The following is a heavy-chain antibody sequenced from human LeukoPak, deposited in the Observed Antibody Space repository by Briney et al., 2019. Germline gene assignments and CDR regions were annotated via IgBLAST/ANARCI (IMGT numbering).Heavy chain of an antibody. J-gene: IGHJ4*02. CDR1: GFPFSTYA. CDR2: ISDSGGST. Sequence: QPGGSLRLSCAASGFPFSTYAMSWVRQAPGKGLEWVSGISDSGGSTHYADSVKGRFTISRDNSKNTLYLQLNSLRAEDTAIYYCAKERSGSSWYGANWGQGTLVTVSS. CDR3: AKERSGSSWYGAN. V-gene: IGHV3-23*01. D-gene: IGHD6-13*01.